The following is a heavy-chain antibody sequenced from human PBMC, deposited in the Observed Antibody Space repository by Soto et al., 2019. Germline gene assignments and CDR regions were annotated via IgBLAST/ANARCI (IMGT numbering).Heavy chain of an antibody. V-gene: IGHV5-10-1*01. Sequence: LGASLKISCKASGYSFAGYWLTWVRQKPGKGLEWMGRIDPSDSQTYYSPSFRGHVTISATKSITTVFLQWSSLRASDTAMYYCARQIYDSDTGPNFQYYFDSWGQGTPVTVSS. CDR1: GYSFAGYW. CDR2: IDPSDSQT. D-gene: IGHD3-22*01. CDR3: ARQIYDSDTGPNFQYYFDS. J-gene: IGHJ4*02.